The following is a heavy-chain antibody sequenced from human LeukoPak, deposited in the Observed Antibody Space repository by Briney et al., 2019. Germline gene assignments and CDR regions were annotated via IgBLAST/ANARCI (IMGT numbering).Heavy chain of an antibody. CDR3: ARGGGAMVRGVIPNWFDP. CDR2: IYPGDSDT. CDR1: GXSFTSYW. J-gene: IGHJ5*02. Sequence: GESLKLSCKGSGXSFTSYWIGWVRQMPGKGLEWLGIIYPGDSDTSYSPSFQGQVTISADKSISTAYLQWSSLKASDTAMYYCARGGGAMVRGVIPNWFDPWGQGTLVTVSS. D-gene: IGHD3-10*01. V-gene: IGHV5-51*01.